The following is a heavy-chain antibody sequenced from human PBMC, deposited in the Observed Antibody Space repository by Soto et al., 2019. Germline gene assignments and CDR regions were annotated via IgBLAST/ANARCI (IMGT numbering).Heavy chain of an antibody. CDR3: ARAYGVANPNYHFDY. D-gene: IGHD3-3*01. CDR2: IYHSGST. Sequence: SETLSLTCAVSGYSISSGYYLGWIRQPPGKGLEWIGSIYHSGSTYYNPSLKSRVTISVDTSKNQFSLKLSSVPAADTAVYYCARAYGVANPNYHFDYWGQGALVTVSS. V-gene: IGHV4-38-2*01. CDR1: GYSISSGYY. J-gene: IGHJ4*02.